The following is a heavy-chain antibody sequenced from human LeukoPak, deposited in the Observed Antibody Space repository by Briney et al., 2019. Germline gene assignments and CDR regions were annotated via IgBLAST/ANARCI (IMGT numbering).Heavy chain of an antibody. D-gene: IGHD6-25*01. CDR2: IYPDDSDT. J-gene: IGHJ4*02. V-gene: IGHV5-51*01. CDR1: GYRFTTSW. CDR3: ARTYSSASIDY. Sequence: GESLKISCQGSGYRFTTSWIAWVRQMPGKGLEWMGSIYPDDSDTRYSPAFQGQVTISADKSINTAYLQWGSLKASDTAIYYCARTYSSASIDYRGQGTLVTVSS.